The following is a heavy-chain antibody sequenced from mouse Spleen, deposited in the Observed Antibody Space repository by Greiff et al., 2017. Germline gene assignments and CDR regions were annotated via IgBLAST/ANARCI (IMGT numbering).Heavy chain of an antibody. Sequence: VQGVESGPGLVQPSQSLSITCTVSGFSLTSYGVHWVRQSPGKGLEWLGVIWSGGSTDYNAAFISRLSISKDNSKSQVFFKMNSLQANDTAIYYCARNGKRGLYYFDYWGQGTTLTVSS. V-gene: IGHV2-2*02. CDR3: ARNGKRGLYYFDY. CDR2: IWSGGST. CDR1: GFSLTSYG. J-gene: IGHJ2*01. D-gene: IGHD4-1*01.